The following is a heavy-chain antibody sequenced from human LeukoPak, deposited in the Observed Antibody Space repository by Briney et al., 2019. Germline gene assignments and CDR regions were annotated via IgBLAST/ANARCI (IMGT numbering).Heavy chain of an antibody. Sequence: ASVKVSCKASGGTFSRYAISWVRQAPGQGREWMGRIIPILGIANYAQKFQGRVTITADKSTSTAYMELSSLRSDDTAVYYCARVGTYYYGSGSYDYWGQGTLVTVSS. J-gene: IGHJ4*02. D-gene: IGHD3-10*01. CDR1: GGTFSRYA. CDR2: IIPILGIA. V-gene: IGHV1-69*04. CDR3: ARVGTYYYGSGSYDY.